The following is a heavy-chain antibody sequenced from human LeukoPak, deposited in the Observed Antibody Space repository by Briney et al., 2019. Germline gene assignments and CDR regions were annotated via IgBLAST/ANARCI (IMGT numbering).Heavy chain of an antibody. CDR2: ISYDGSNK. CDR3: AKDSSSWYGCFDP. V-gene: IGHV3-30*18. Sequence: GGSLRLSCAASGFTFSSYGMHWVRQAPGKGLEWVAVISYDGSNKYYADSVKGRFTISRDNSKNTLYLQMNSLRAEDTAVYYCAKDSSSWYGCFDPWGQGTLVTVSS. J-gene: IGHJ5*02. CDR1: GFTFSSYG. D-gene: IGHD6-13*01.